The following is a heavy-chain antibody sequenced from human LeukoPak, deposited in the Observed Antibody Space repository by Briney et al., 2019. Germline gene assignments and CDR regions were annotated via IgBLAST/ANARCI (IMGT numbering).Heavy chain of an antibody. D-gene: IGHD1-26*01. CDR2: ISTSGGLI. CDR3: AKVSGLGWHFDY. CDR1: GFTFSNYE. Sequence: RGSLRLSCAASGFTFSNYEMNWVRQAPGKGLEWVSFISTSGGLIYYADSVKGRFTISRDNAKNSLFLHMNSLRAEDTAVYYCAKVSGLGWHFDYWGQGTLVTVSS. J-gene: IGHJ4*02. V-gene: IGHV3-48*03.